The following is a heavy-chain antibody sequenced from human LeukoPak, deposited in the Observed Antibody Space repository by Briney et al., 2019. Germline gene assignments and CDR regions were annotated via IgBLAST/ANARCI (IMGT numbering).Heavy chain of an antibody. V-gene: IGHV4-39*01. CDR2: IYYTRST. CDR3: ARHGVATPYFDY. D-gene: IGHD4-23*01. Sequence: SETLSLTCTVSGDSISGSHYYWGWIRQPPGKGLEWIESIYYTRSTYYNPSFKSRVTTSVDTSKNQFSLNLNSVTAADTAVYYCARHGVATPYFDYWGQGILVTVSS. J-gene: IGHJ4*02. CDR1: GDSISGSHYY.